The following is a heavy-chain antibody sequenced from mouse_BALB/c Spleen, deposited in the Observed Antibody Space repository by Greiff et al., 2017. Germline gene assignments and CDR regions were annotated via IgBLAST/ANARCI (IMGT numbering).Heavy chain of an antibody. CDR2: ISYSGST. V-gene: IGHV3-2*02. CDR1: GYSITSDYA. Sequence: EVKLVESGPGLVKPSQSLSLTCTVTGYSITSDYAWNWIRQFPGNKLEWMGYISYSGSTSYNPSLKSRISITRDTSKNQFFLQLNSVTTEDTATYYCARDYGNYGSAMDYWGQGTSVTVSS. CDR3: ARDYGNYGSAMDY. J-gene: IGHJ4*01. D-gene: IGHD2-1*01.